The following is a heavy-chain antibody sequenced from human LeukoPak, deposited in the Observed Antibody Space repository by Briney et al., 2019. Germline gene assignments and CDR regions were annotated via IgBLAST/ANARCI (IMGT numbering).Heavy chain of an antibody. J-gene: IGHJ4*02. V-gene: IGHV3-30*04. CDR3: AKGPSDY. CDR2: ISDDENNK. CDR1: GFTFSSYA. Sequence: GGSLRLSCAASGFTFSSYAMHWVRQAPGKELEWVAVISDDENNKYYADSVKGRFTISRDNAKNSLYLQMNSLRAEDTALYYCAKGPSDYWGQGTLVTVSS.